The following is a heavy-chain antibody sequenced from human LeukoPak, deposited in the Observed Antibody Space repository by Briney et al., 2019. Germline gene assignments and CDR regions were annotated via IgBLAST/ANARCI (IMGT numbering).Heavy chain of an antibody. J-gene: IGHJ6*04. CDR2: ISAGNGNT. V-gene: IGHV1-3*01. D-gene: IGHD6-13*01. CDR3: ARGSSSWYPPYYYGMDV. CDR1: GYTFTSYA. Sequence: GASVKVSCKASGYTFTSYAMHWVRQAPGQRLEWMGWISAGNGNTKYSQKFQGRVTITRDTSASTAYMELSSLRSEDTAVYYCARGSSSWYPPYYYGMDVWGKGTTVTVSS.